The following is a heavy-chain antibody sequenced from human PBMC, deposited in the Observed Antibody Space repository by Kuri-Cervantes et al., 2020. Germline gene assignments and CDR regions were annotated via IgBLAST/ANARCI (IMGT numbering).Heavy chain of an antibody. CDR3: ARVVAATPYYYYYMDV. CDR2: ISWNSGSI. Sequence: GGSLRLSCAASGFTFDDYAMHWVRQAPGKGLEWVSGISWNSGSIGYADSVKGRFTISRDNAKNSLYLQMSSLRAEDTAVYYCARVVAATPYYYYYMDVWGKGTTVTVSS. J-gene: IGHJ6*03. V-gene: IGHV3-9*01. D-gene: IGHD2-15*01. CDR1: GFTFDDYA.